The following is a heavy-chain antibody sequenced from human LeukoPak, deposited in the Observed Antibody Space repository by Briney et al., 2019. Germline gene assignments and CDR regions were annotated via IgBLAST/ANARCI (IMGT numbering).Heavy chain of an antibody. Sequence: PGGSLRLSCAASGFTFSSYGMHWVRQAPGKGLEGVAFIRYDGSNKYYADSVKGRFTISRDNSKNTLYLQMNSLRAEDTAVYYCANIGYAVTSPFDYWGQGTLVTVSS. CDR2: IRYDGSNK. CDR3: ANIGYAVTSPFDY. D-gene: IGHD4-11*01. V-gene: IGHV3-30*02. CDR1: GFTFSSYG. J-gene: IGHJ4*02.